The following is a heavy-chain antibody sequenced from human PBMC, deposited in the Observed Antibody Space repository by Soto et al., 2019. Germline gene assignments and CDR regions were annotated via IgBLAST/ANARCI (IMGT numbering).Heavy chain of an antibody. CDR3: ARDQGELDKIY. CDR1: GGSISSGAYY. CDR2: IYYSGST. D-gene: IGHD3-16*01. V-gene: IGHV4-31*03. J-gene: IGHJ4*02. Sequence: KPSETLSLTCTVSGGSISSGAYYWSWIRQHPGKGLEWIGYIYYSGSTYYNPSLKSRVTISLDTSKNQFSLKLSSVTAADTAVYYCARDQGELDKIYWGQGTLVTVSS.